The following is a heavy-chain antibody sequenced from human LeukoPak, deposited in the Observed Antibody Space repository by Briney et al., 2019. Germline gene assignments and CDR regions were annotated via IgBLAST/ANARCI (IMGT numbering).Heavy chain of an antibody. CDR2: IIPNTGGT. J-gene: IGHJ4*02. Sequence: ASVKVSCKASGYSFSGFYMPWVGQAPGQELEWMGWIIPNTGGTNYAQKFQGRVTMTRDTTISTAYMELSSLRSDDTAVYYCAREWLLVVTGTGHLDYWGQGTLVTVSS. CDR3: AREWLLVVTGTGHLDY. CDR1: GYSFSGFY. V-gene: IGHV1-2*02. D-gene: IGHD6-19*01.